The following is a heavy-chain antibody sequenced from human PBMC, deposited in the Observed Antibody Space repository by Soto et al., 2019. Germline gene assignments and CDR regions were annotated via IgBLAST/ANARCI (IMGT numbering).Heavy chain of an antibody. D-gene: IGHD5-12*01. V-gene: IGHV3-30-3*01. J-gene: IGHJ4*02. Sequence: QVQLVESGGGVVQPGRSLRLSCVASGFTFSSYAMHWVRQAPGKGLEWVAVISYDGSNKYYADSVKGRFTISRDNSKNTLYLQMNSLRAEDTAVYYCARGSATISYFDYWGQGTLVTVSS. CDR2: ISYDGSNK. CDR1: GFTFSSYA. CDR3: ARGSATISYFDY.